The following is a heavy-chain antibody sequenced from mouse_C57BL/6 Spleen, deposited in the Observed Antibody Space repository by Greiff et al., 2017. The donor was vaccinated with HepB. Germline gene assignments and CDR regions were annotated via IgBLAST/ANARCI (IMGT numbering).Heavy chain of an antibody. V-gene: IGHV1-19*01. CDR3: ARWYYGSSYDYAMDY. D-gene: IGHD1-1*01. Sequence: VQLKQSGPVLVKPGASVKMSCKASGYTFTDYYMNWVKQSHGKSLEWIGVINPYNGGTSYNQKFKGKATLTVDKSSSTAYMELNSLTSEDSAVYYCARWYYGSSYDYAMDYWGQGTSVTVSS. J-gene: IGHJ4*01. CDR1: GYTFTDYY. CDR2: INPYNGGT.